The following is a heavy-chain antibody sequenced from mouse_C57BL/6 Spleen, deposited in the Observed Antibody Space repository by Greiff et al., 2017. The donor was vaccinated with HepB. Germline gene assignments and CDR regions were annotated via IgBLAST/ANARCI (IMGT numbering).Heavy chain of an antibody. V-gene: IGHV1-64*01. CDR3: ERESDDNYCAMDY. D-gene: IGHD1-3*01. J-gene: IGHJ4*01. Sequence: VQLQQPGAELVKPGASVKLSCKASGYTFTSYWMHWVKQRPGQGLEWIGMIHPNSGSTNYNEKFKSKATLTVDKSSSTAYMQLSSLTSEDSAVYYCERESDDNYCAMDYWGQGTSVTVSS. CDR2: IHPNSGST. CDR1: GYTFTSYW.